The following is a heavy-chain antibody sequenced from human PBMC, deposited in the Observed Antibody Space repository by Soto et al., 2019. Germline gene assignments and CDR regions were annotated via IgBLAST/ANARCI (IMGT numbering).Heavy chain of an antibody. CDR1: GFTFSSYG. D-gene: IGHD5-18*01. V-gene: IGHV3-30*18. Sequence: PGGSLRLSCAASGFTFSSYGMHWVRQAPGKGLEWVAVISYDGSNKYYADSVKGRFTISRDNSKNTLYLQMNSLRAEDTAVYYCANDLDTAMVMDYWGQGT. CDR2: ISYDGSNK. J-gene: IGHJ4*02. CDR3: ANDLDTAMVMDY.